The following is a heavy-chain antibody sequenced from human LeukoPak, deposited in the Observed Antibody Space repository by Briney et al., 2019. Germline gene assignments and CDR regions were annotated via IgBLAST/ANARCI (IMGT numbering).Heavy chain of an antibody. CDR3: ARDLLSTAGYFDY. D-gene: IGHD6-19*01. CDR2: IYYSGST. V-gene: IGHV4-59*01. J-gene: IGHJ4*02. CDR1: GGSISSYY. Sequence: SETLSLTCTVSGGSISSYYWSWIRQPPGKGLEWIGYIYYSGSTNYNPSLKSRVTMSVDTSKNQFSLNLSSVTAADTAVYYCARDLLSTAGYFDYWGQGTLVTVSS.